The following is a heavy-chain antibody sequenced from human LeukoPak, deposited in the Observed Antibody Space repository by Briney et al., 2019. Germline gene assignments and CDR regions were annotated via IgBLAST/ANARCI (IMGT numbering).Heavy chain of an antibody. CDR3: ARRFDH. CDR1: GFSLNTYE. CDR2: TSSGSTI. Sequence: PGGSLRLSCAPSGFSLNTYEVNWVRQAPGKGLEWVSYTSSGSTIYYADSVRGRFTISRDNAKNSLSLQMNSLRAEDTAVYYCARRFDHWGQGTVVSVSS. V-gene: IGHV3-48*03. J-gene: IGHJ4*02.